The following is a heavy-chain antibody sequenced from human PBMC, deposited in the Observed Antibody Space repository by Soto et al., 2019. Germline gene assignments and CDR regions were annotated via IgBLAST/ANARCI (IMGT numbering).Heavy chain of an antibody. CDR1: GFTFSSYS. CDR3: ARGGYYYDSSGYYYFDY. Sequence: GGSLRLSCVASGFTFSSYSMNWVRQAPGKGLEWVSSISSSSSYIYYADSVKGRFTISRDNAKNSLYLQMNSLRAEDTAVYYCARGGYYYDSSGYYYFDYWGQGT. D-gene: IGHD3-22*01. CDR2: ISSSSSYI. V-gene: IGHV3-21*01. J-gene: IGHJ4*02.